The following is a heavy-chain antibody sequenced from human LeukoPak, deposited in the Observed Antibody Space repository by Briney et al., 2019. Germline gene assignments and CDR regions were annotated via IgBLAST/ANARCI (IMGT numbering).Heavy chain of an antibody. D-gene: IGHD2-2*01. J-gene: IGHJ4*02. V-gene: IGHV4-31*03. Sequence: PSQTLSLTCTVSGGSISSGGYYWSWIRQHPGKGLEWIGYIYYSGSTYYNPSLKSRVTISVDTSKNQFSLKLSSVTVADTAVYYCARGYCSSTSCYSFFDYWGPGTLVTVSS. CDR2: IYYSGST. CDR3: ARGYCSSTSCYSFFDY. CDR1: GGSISSGGYY.